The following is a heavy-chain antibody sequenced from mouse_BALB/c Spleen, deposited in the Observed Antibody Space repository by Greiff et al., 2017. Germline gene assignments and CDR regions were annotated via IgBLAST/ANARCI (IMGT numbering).Heavy chain of an antibody. V-gene: IGHV5-12-1*01. J-gene: IGHJ3*01. D-gene: IGHD2-4*01. CDR2: ISSGGGST. CDR1: GFAFSSYD. Sequence: DVHLVESGGGLVKPGGSLKLSCAASGFAFSSYDMSWVRQTPEKRLEWVAYISSGGGSTYYPDTVKGRFTISRDNAKNTLYLQMSSLKSEDTAMYYCARQLSTMITTAFAYWGQGTLVTVSA. CDR3: ARQLSTMITTAFAY.